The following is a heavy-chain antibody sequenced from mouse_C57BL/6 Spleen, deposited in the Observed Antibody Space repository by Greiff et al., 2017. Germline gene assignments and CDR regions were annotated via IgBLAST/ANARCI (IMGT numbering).Heavy chain of an antibody. CDR1: GFSLTSYG. Sequence: QVQLQQSGPGLVAPSPSLSITCTVSGFSLTSYGVSWVRQPPGKGLEWLGVIWGDGGTNYHSALISRLSISKDNSKSQVSFKLNSLQTDDTATYYCAKRSSWYFDVWGTGTTVTVSS. V-gene: IGHV2-3*01. CDR2: IWGDGGT. CDR3: AKRSSWYFDV. J-gene: IGHJ1*03.